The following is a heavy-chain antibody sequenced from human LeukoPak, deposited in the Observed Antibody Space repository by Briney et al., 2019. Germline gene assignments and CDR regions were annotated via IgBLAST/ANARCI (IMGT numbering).Heavy chain of an antibody. V-gene: IGHV3-21*04. J-gene: IGHJ4*02. CDR2: ISSSSSYI. CDR1: GFNFSSYW. D-gene: IGHD3-22*01. CDR3: AKDAQYYYDSSGYGNFDY. Sequence: PGGSLRLSRAASGFNFSSYWMHWVRQAPGKGLEWVSSISSSSSYIYYADSVKGRFTISRDNSKNTLYLQMNSLRAEDTAVYYCAKDAQYYYDSSGYGNFDYWGQGTLVTVSS.